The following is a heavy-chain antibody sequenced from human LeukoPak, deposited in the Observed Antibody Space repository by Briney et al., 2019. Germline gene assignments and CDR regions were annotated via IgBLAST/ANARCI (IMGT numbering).Heavy chain of an antibody. Sequence: ASVKVSCKASGYTFTSYGISWVRQAPGQGLEWMGWISAYNGNTNYAQKLQGRVTMTTDTSTSTAYMELSSLRSEDTAVYYCATLGPDSSGYYRRTFDYWGQGTLVTVSS. J-gene: IGHJ4*02. CDR3: ATLGPDSSGYYRRTFDY. CDR1: GYTFTSYG. V-gene: IGHV1-18*01. CDR2: ISAYNGNT. D-gene: IGHD3-22*01.